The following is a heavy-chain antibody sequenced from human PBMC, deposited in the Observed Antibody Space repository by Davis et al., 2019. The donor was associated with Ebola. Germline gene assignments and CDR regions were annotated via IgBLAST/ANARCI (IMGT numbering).Heavy chain of an antibody. CDR3: AKSPSMGTEDEYYYYGMDV. CDR2: ISSSGSAI. Sequence: GESLKIPCAASGFTFTSYEMNWVRQAPGKGLEWVSYISSSGSAIYYADSVKGRFTISRDNAKNSLYLQMNSLRAEDTALYYCAKSPSMGTEDEYYYYGMDVWGQGTTVTVSS. D-gene: IGHD7-27*01. J-gene: IGHJ6*02. CDR1: GFTFTSYE. V-gene: IGHV3-48*03.